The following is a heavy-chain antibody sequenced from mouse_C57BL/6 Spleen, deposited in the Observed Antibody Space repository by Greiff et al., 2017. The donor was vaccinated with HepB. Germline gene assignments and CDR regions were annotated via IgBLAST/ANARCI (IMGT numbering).Heavy chain of an antibody. CDR3: ARSTGTGFAY. CDR2: INPNYGTT. D-gene: IGHD2-14*01. V-gene: IGHV1-39*01. Sequence: VQLKQSGPELVKPGASVKISCKASGYSLTDYNMNWVKQSNGKSLEWIGVINPNYGTTSYNKKFKGKATLTVDQSTSTAYMQLNSLTSEDSAVYYCARSTGTGFAYWGQGTLVTVSA. CDR1: GYSLTDYN. J-gene: IGHJ3*01.